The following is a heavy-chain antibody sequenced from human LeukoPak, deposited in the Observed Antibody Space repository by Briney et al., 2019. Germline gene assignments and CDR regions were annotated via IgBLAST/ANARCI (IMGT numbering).Heavy chain of an antibody. J-gene: IGHJ4*02. CDR1: GFTLSSYA. Sequence: PGGSLRLSCAASGFTLSSYAMHWVRQAPGKGLEWVAIISYDGSNKYSADSVKGRFTISRDNSKNTLYLQMNSLRPEDTAVYYCASAYSGSYDAFDYWGQGTLVTVSS. CDR3: ASAYSGSYDAFDY. V-gene: IGHV3-30*04. D-gene: IGHD1-26*01. CDR2: ISYDGSNK.